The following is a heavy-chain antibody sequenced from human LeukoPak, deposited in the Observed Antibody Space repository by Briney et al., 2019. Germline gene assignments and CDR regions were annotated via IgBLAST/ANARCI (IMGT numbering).Heavy chain of an antibody. D-gene: IGHD6-25*01. V-gene: IGHV5-51*01. CDR2: IYPRDSQI. J-gene: IGHJ5*02. CDR1: GYNFTTYW. Sequence: GESLKISCKASGYNFTTYWIGWVRQMPGKGLEYMGIIYPRDSQIRYSPSFQGQVTISADKSISTAYLQWTSLKASDTAVYYCARHTKRPQAGWFDPWGQGTLVTVSS. CDR3: ARHTKRPQAGWFDP.